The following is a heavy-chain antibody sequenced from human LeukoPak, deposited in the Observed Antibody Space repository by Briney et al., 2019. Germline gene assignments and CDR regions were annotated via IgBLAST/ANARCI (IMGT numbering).Heavy chain of an antibody. CDR3: AKDRTVGASYWYFDL. Sequence: PGGSLRLSCAASGFTFSSYAMSWVRQAPGKGLEWVSAISDYGSSTYYADSVKGRFTISRDSSKNTLFLHMNTLRAEDTAIYYCAKDRTVGASYWYFDLWGRGTLVTVSS. V-gene: IGHV3-23*01. J-gene: IGHJ2*01. CDR1: GFTFSSYA. D-gene: IGHD1-26*01. CDR2: ISDYGSST.